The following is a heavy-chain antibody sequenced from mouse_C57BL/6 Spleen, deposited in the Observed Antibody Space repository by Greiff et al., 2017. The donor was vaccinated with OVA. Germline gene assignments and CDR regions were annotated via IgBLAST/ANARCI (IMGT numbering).Heavy chain of an antibody. CDR3: ARSGNYGSIYFDY. Sequence: QVQLKQPGAELVKPGASVKLSCTASGYTFTSYWMHWVKQRPGRGLEWIGRIDPNRGGTKYNEKFKSKATLTVDKPSSTAYMQLSSLTSEDSAVYYCARSGNYGSIYFDYWGQGTTLTVSS. CDR1: GYTFTSYW. J-gene: IGHJ2*01. D-gene: IGHD1-1*01. CDR2: IDPNRGGT. V-gene: IGHV1-72*01.